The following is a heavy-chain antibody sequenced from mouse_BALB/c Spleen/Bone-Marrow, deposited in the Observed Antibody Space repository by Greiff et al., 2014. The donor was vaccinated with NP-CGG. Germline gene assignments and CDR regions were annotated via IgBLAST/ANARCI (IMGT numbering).Heavy chain of an antibody. CDR1: GYTFTSYT. V-gene: IGHV1-4*02. J-gene: IGHJ3*01. CDR3: AWEAKTGGWFHN. Sequence: QVQLQQSGAELARPGASVKMSCKASGYTFTSYTIHWVKRRPGQDLEWIGYIDPSSGYTDYNQKFKYKTTLTADKSSSTAYMHLRSLRSADAAVYYYAWEAKTGGWFHNWGQGTLLTVSA. D-gene: IGHD4-1*01. CDR2: IDPSSGYT.